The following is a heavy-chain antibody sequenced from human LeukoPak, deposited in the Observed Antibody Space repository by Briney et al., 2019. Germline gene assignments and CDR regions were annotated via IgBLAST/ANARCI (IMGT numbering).Heavy chain of an antibody. CDR2: IYYSGST. V-gene: IGHV4-59*01. CDR1: GGSISSYY. D-gene: IGHD5-12*01. Sequence: SETLSLTCTVSGGSISSYYWSWIRQPPGKGPEWIGYIYYSGSTNYNPSLKSRVTISVDTSKNQFSLKLSSVTAADTAVYYCARVGPDSGYDPYYFDYWGQGTLVTVSS. CDR3: ARVGPDSGYDPYYFDY. J-gene: IGHJ4*02.